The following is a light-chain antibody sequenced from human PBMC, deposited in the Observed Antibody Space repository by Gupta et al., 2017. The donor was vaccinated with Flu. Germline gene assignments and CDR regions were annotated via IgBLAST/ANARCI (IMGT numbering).Light chain of an antibody. J-gene: IGLJ2*01. V-gene: IGLV3-1*01. CDR3: QAWDSSPYVV. Sequence: SYELTQPPSVSVSPGQTASITCSGDKLGDKYACWYQQKPGQSPVLVIYQDSKRPSGIPARFSGSNSGNTATLTISGTQAMDEADYYCQAWDSSPYVVFGGGTKLTVL. CDR1: KLGDKY. CDR2: QDS.